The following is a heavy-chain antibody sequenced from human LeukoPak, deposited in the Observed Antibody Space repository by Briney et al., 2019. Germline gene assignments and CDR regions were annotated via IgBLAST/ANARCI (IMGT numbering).Heavy chain of an antibody. D-gene: IGHD3-22*01. Sequence: ASVKVSCKASGYTFTGYYMHWVRQAPGQVLEWMGWINPNSGGTNYAQKFQGRVTMTRDTSISTAYMELSRLRSDDTAVYYCARVMFYDSSGSTIDYWGQGTLVTVSS. CDR2: INPNSGGT. J-gene: IGHJ4*02. V-gene: IGHV1-2*02. CDR3: ARVMFYDSSGSTIDY. CDR1: GYTFTGYY.